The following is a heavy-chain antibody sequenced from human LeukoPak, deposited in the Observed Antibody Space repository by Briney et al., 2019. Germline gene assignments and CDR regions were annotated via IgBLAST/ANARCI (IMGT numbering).Heavy chain of an antibody. CDR3: ARDSIAAAGTLGY. V-gene: IGHV4-30-4*01. Sequence: SQTLSLTCTVSGGSISSGDYYWSWIRQPPGKGLEWIGYIYYSGSTYYNPSLKGRVTISVDTSKNQFSLKLSSVTAADTAVYYCARDSIAAAGTLGYWGQGTLVTVSS. CDR2: IYYSGST. J-gene: IGHJ4*02. CDR1: GGSISSGDYY. D-gene: IGHD6-13*01.